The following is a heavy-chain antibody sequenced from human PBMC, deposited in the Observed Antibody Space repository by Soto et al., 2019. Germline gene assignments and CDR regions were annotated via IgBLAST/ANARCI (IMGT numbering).Heavy chain of an antibody. J-gene: IGHJ4*02. Sequence: ASVKVSCKASGYTFTDYAMHWVRQAPGQRPEWMGWISTGNGNTKYSQKFQGRVTITRDTSATTAYMELSSLRSEDTAVYYCAKGSQMWTPDYPGQGTPVTVSS. D-gene: IGHD2-21*01. V-gene: IGHV1-3*04. CDR3: AKGSQMWTPDY. CDR2: ISTGNGNT. CDR1: GYTFTDYA.